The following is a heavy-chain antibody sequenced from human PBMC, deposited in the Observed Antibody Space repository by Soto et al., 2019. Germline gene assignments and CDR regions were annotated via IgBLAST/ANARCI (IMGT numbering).Heavy chain of an antibody. CDR3: ATSGRDGYNSHFDY. D-gene: IGHD2-21*01. CDR2: IFPILDTP. V-gene: IGHV1-69*13. J-gene: IGHJ4*01. CDR1: GGTFSSYA. Sequence: GASVKVSCKASGGTFSSYAISWVRQAPGQGLEWMGGIFPILDTPKYAQRFQGRVTITADESTTSAYMELNSLRSEDTAVYYCATSGRDGYNSHFDYWGHGTLVTVS.